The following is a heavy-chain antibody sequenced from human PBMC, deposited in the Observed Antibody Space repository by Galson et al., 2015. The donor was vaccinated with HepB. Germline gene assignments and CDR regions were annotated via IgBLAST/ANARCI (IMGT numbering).Heavy chain of an antibody. J-gene: IGHJ6*03. Sequence: SLRLSCATSGFSFSNHYMDWVRQAPGKGLEWVGRARNTGHSYITEYAASVKGRFTISRDDSENSLYLQMNSLKASDTAMYYCARQYRTTWASFYNYYYYMDVWGNGTTVTVSS. D-gene: IGHD2-2*01. CDR1: GFSFSNHY. CDR3: ARQYRTTWASFYNYYYYMDV. V-gene: IGHV3-72*01. CDR2: ARNTGHSYIT.